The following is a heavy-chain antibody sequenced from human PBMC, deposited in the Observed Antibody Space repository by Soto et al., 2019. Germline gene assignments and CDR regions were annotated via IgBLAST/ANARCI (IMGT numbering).Heavy chain of an antibody. Sequence: SVKVSCKASGDPFSSYAISWVRQAPGKGLEWMGKIIPTFGRTNYAQKFQGRLTISADDSTSTAYMELSSLLSEDTAVYYCARDPLSSFAMDVWGQGTTVTVSS. CDR3: ARDPLSSFAMDV. J-gene: IGHJ6*02. V-gene: IGHV1-69*13. CDR1: GDPFSSYA. CDR2: IIPTFGRT. D-gene: IGHD3-10*02.